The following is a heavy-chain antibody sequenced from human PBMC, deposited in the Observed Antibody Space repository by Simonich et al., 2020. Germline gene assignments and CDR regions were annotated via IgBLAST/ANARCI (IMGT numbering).Heavy chain of an antibody. V-gene: IGHV3-74*01. D-gene: IGHD4-4*01. J-gene: IGHJ3*02. CDR3: ARDYSNYDAFDI. CDR2: INSEGRST. CDR1: GFTFSSYW. Sequence: EVQLVESGGGLVQPGGSLRLSCAASGFTFSSYWMHWVRQAPGKGLVWVSSINSEGRSTSYADSVKGRFTISRDNAKNTLYLQMNSLRAEDTAVYYCARDYSNYDAFDIWGQGTMVTVSS.